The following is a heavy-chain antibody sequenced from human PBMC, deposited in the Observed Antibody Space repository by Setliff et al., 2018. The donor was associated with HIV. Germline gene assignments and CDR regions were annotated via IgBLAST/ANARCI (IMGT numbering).Heavy chain of an antibody. CDR3: ARENIVLCDY. J-gene: IGHJ4*02. Sequence: ASVKVSCKASGYSFTSYGISWVRQAPGQGLEWMGWISAYNGNTNYAQKLQGRVTMTTDTSSSTAYMGLSSLRSEDTAVYYCARENIVLCDYWGQGTLVTVSS. D-gene: IGHD5-12*01. V-gene: IGHV1-18*01. CDR1: GYSFTSYG. CDR2: ISAYNGNT.